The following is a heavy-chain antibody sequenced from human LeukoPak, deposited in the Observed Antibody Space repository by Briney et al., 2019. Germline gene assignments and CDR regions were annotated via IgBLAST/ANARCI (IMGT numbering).Heavy chain of an antibody. CDR1: GGSISSYH. J-gene: IGHJ6*03. CDR2: IYTSGST. D-gene: IGHD3-9*01. Sequence: SETLSLTCTVSGGSISSYHWSWIRQPAGKGLEWIGRIYTSGSTNYNPSLKSRVTMSVDTSKNQFSLKLSSVTAADTAVYYCARVRPHYDILTGYYLPYYYYMDVWGKGTTVTVSS. CDR3: ARVRPHYDILTGYYLPYYYYMDV. V-gene: IGHV4-4*07.